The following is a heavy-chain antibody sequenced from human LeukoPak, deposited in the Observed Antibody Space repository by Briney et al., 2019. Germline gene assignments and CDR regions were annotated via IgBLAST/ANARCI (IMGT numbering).Heavy chain of an antibody. J-gene: IGHJ6*04. CDR1: GFTFTSYE. D-gene: IGHD3-10*02. Sequence: GGSLTLSCAASGFTFTSYEVNWLRQPPGKGLEWVSYVSNSGSTIYYADSVKRPFTIPRDKAKISLYLDIYRLRAEDTAVYYCAELGITMFGGVWGTGTAVTISS. CDR2: VSNSGSTI. CDR3: AELGITMFGGV. V-gene: IGHV3-48*03.